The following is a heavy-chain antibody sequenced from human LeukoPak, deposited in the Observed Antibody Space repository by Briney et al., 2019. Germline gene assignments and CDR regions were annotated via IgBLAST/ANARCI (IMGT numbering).Heavy chain of an antibody. CDR2: IYYSGST. CDR1: GGSLSSYY. D-gene: IGHD2-2*01. Sequence: SETLSLTCTVSGGSLSSYYWSWIRQPPGKGLEWIGYIYYSGSTNYNPSLKSRVTMSVDTPKNQFSLKLTSVTAADTAVYYCAREGYCSSSSWNNWLDPWGQGTLVTVSS. J-gene: IGHJ5*02. CDR3: AREGYCSSSSWNNWLDP. V-gene: IGHV4-59*01.